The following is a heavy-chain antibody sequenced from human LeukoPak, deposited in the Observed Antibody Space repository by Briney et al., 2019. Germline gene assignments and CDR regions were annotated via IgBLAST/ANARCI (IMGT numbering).Heavy chain of an antibody. CDR2: MNPNSGNT. D-gene: IGHD3-9*01. Sequence: ASVKVSCKASGYTFTSYDINWVRQATGQGLEWMGWMNPNSGNTGYAQKFQGRVTMTRDTSISTAYMELSRLRSDDTAVYYCARSPHILTGENFNYWGQGTLLTVSS. J-gene: IGHJ4*02. CDR1: GYTFTSYD. CDR3: ARSPHILTGENFNY. V-gene: IGHV1-8*01.